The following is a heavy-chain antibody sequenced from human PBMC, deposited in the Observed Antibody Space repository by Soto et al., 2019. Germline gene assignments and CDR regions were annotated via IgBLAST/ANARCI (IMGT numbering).Heavy chain of an antibody. Sequence: GGSLRLSCAASGFTFSSYAMHWVRQAPGKGLEWVAVISYNVSNKYYADSVKVRFAISRDNSKNTLYLQMNSLRAEDTAVYYCAIDQDCGNQYFEHWGQGTLVTVSS. CDR2: ISYNVSNK. J-gene: IGHJ1*01. D-gene: IGHD2-21*01. V-gene: IGHV3-30*09. CDR3: AIDQDCGNQYFEH. CDR1: GFTFSSYA.